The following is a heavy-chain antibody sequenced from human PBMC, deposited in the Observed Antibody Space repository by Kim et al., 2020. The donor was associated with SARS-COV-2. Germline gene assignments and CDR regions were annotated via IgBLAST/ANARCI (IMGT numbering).Heavy chain of an antibody. CDR1: GYTFTSYG. Sequence: ASVKVSCKASGYTFTSYGISWVRQAPGQGLEWMGWISAYNGNTNYAQKLQGRVTMTTDTSTSTAYMELRSLRSDDTAVYYCARDPAYGDYTYLGAFDIWGQGTMVTVSS. D-gene: IGHD4-17*01. CDR2: ISAYNGNT. V-gene: IGHV1-18*01. J-gene: IGHJ3*02. CDR3: ARDPAYGDYTYLGAFDI.